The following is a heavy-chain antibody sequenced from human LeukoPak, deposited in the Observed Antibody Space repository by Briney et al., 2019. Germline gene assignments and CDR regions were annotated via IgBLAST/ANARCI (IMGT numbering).Heavy chain of an antibody. CDR2: IYYSGST. V-gene: IGHV4-39*01. Sequence: PSETLSLTCSVSGGSISSSSYYWGWIRQPPGKGLEWIGSIYYSGSTYYNSSLKSRVTISVDTSKSQFSLRLSSVTAADTAVYYCGALTSIAVPGAGYRQHWGQGTLVTVSS. J-gene: IGHJ1*01. CDR1: GGSISSSSYY. D-gene: IGHD6-19*01. CDR3: GALTSIAVPGAGYRQH.